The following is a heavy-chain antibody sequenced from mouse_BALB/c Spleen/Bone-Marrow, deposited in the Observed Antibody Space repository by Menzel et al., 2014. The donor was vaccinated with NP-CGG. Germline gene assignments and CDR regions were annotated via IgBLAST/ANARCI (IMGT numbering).Heavy chain of an antibody. D-gene: IGHD1-1*01. CDR2: INPSTDYT. V-gene: IGHV1-4*01. Sequence: MHWVKQRPGQGLEWIGYINPSTDYTEYNQKFKDKATLTADKSSSTAFMQLSSLTSEDSAVYYCARRAYGGSYGFAYWGQGTLVTVSA. CDR3: ARRAYGGSYGFAY. J-gene: IGHJ3*01.